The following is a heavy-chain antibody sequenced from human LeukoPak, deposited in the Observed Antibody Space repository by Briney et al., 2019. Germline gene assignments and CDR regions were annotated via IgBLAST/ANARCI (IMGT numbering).Heavy chain of an antibody. J-gene: IGHJ6*02. CDR2: INPNSGGT. V-gene: IGHV1-2*06. D-gene: IGHD3-10*01. CDR1: GYTFTGYY. CDR3: AAWAYVSGNGMDV. Sequence: ASVKVSCKAFGYTFTGYYMHWVRQAPGQGLEWMGRINPNSGGTNYAQKFQGRVTMTRDTSISTVYMELSRLGSDDTAVYYCAAWAYVSGNGMDVWGQGTTVTVSS.